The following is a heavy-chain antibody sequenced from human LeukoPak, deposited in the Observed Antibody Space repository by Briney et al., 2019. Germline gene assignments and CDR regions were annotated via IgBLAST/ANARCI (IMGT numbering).Heavy chain of an antibody. CDR1: GASINNNF. V-gene: IGHV4-59*08. CDR3: ARHRDYYDS. D-gene: IGHD3-22*01. J-gene: IGHJ4*01. CDR2: IYSSGSA. Sequence: PSETLSLTCTVSGASINNNFWTWIRQPPGKGLEWIGYIYSSGSANHNPSLKSRVIISGDTSKNQISLNLTSVTAADTALYFCARHRDYYDSWGHGTLVIVSS.